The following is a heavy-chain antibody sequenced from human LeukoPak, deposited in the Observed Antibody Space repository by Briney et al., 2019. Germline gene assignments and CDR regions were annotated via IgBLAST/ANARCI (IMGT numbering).Heavy chain of an antibody. D-gene: IGHD6-25*01. V-gene: IGHV3-23*01. CDR3: AKGERLRDIDFDY. CDR1: GITFTTYT. J-gene: IGHJ4*02. Sequence: GGSLRLSCAALGITFTTYTISWGRQAPGKGLGGVSAISGSGGSTYYADSVKGRFTISRDNSKNTLYLQMNSLRAEDTAVYYCAKGERLRDIDFDYWGQGTLVTVSS. CDR2: ISGSGGST.